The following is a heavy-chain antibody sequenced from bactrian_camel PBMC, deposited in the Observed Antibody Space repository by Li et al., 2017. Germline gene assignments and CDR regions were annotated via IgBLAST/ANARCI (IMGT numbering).Heavy chain of an antibody. CDR3: AADVRSKDCHLVSPWKYNL. Sequence: VQLVESGGGSVTAGGSLRLSCSPSGYGHITKCMGWFRQAPGKEREGVAAIYTGDARTVYYADSVKGRFLISKDNRKNTLTLQMNRLKPEDTAVYYCAADVRSKDCHLVSPWKYNLWGQGTQVTVS. CDR2: IYTGDART. D-gene: IGHD1*01. J-gene: IGHJ4*01. V-gene: IGHV3S54*01. CDR1: GYGHITKC.